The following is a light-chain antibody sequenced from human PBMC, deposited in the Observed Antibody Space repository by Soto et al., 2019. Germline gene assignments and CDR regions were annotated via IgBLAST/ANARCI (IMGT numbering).Light chain of an antibody. J-gene: IGLJ7*01. CDR1: SSDVGRYNF. Sequence: QSALTQPRSVSGSPGQSVTISCTGTSSDVGRYNFVSWYQQHPDKAPKLILYDVNKRPSGVPDRFSGSKSGDTASLAISGLQAEDEADYYCCSYTGSGTLFGGGTQLTVL. CDR2: DVN. V-gene: IGLV2-11*01. CDR3: CSYTGSGTL.